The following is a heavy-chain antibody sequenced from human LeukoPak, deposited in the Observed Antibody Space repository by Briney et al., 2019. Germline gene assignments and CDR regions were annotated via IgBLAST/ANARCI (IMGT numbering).Heavy chain of an antibody. CDR3: ARVRDDSSGPYYLLL. V-gene: IGHV3-66*01. CDR2: IYSGGST. J-gene: IGHJ4*02. D-gene: IGHD3-22*01. CDR1: GFTFGDYA. Sequence: GGSLRLSCTASGFTFGDYAMSWVRHAPGKGLEWVSVIYSGGSTYYADSVKGRFTISRDNSKNTLYLQMNSLRAEDTAVYYCARVRDDSSGPYYLLLGGQGTVV.